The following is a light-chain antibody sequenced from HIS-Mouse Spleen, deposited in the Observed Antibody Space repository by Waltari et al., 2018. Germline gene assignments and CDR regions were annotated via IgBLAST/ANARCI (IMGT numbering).Light chain of an antibody. CDR1: ALPTKY. V-gene: IGLV3-10*01. CDR2: EDS. CDR3: YSTDSSGNHRV. J-gene: IGLJ2*01. Sequence: SYELTQPPSVSVSPGQTARITCSGNALPTKYAYRYQQKSGQAPVLGIYEDSKRPPGIPERFSGSSSGTMATLTISGAQVEDEADYYCYSTDSSGNHRVFGGGTKLTVL.